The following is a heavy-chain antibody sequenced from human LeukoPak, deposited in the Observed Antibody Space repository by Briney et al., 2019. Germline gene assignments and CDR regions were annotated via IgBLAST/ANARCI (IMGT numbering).Heavy chain of an antibody. CDR3: AAMYSSGWSFAFDI. V-gene: IGHV1-58*02. Sequence: EASVKVSFRASGFTFTSSAMQWVRQARGQRLEWIGWIVVGRGNTNYAQKFQERVTITRDMSTSTAYMELSSLRSEDTAVYYCAAMYSSGWSFAFDIWGQGTMVTVSS. D-gene: IGHD6-19*01. CDR1: GFTFTSSA. J-gene: IGHJ3*02. CDR2: IVVGRGNT.